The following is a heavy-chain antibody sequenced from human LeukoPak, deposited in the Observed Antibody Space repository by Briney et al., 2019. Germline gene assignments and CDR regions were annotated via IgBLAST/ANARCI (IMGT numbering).Heavy chain of an antibody. Sequence: ASVKVSCKASGYTFTSYDINWVRQAPGQGLEWMGWMNPNSGNTGYAQKFQGRVTMTRNTSISTAYMELSSLRSEDTAVYYCARGSHYGDYDDPWGQGTLVTVSS. D-gene: IGHD4-17*01. CDR2: MNPNSGNT. V-gene: IGHV1-8*01. CDR1: GYTFTSYD. CDR3: ARGSHYGDYDDP. J-gene: IGHJ5*02.